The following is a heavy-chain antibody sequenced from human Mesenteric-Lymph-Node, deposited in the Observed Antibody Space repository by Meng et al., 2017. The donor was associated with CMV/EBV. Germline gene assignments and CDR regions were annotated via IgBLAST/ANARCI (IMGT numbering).Heavy chain of an antibody. CDR3: ARDAIGQQLVNYYYYGMDV. D-gene: IGHD6-13*01. V-gene: IGHV1-46*01. CDR1: GYTFTSYY. J-gene: IGHJ6*02. CDR2: INPSGGAT. Sequence: ASVKVSCKASGYTFTSYYMHWVRQAPGQGLEWMGIINPSGGATSYAQKFQGRVTMTRDTSTSTVYMELSRLRSDDTAVYYCARDAIGQQLVNYYYYGMDVWGQGTTVTVSS.